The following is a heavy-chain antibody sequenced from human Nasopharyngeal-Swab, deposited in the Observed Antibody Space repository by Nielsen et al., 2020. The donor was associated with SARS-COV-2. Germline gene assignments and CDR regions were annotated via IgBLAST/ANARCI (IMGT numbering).Heavy chain of an antibody. V-gene: IGHV4-34*01. CDR3: ARGLSGVVPAPILGLGPYYYFYYMDV. Sequence: GSLRLSCAVSGGSFSANYWGWIRQPPGKGLGWIGEINHSGSTNYNPSLKSRVTISVDTSKSQFSLKLTSVTAADTSVYYCARGLSGVVPAPILGLGPYYYFYYMDVWGKGTTVTVSS. CDR2: INHSGST. D-gene: IGHD2-2*01. CDR1: GGSFSANY. J-gene: IGHJ6*03.